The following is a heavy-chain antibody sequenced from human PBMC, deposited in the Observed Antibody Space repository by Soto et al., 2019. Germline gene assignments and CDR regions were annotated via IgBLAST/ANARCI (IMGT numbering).Heavy chain of an antibody. J-gene: IGHJ4*02. Sequence: GGSLRLSCAASGFTFSSYSMNWVRQAPGKGLEWVSYISSSSSTIYYADAVKVRFTISRDNAKNSLYLQMNSLRDEDTAVYYCARGMYYYDSSGYSDFDYWGQGTLVTVSS. D-gene: IGHD3-22*01. CDR1: GFTFSSYS. CDR3: ARGMYYYDSSGYSDFDY. CDR2: ISSSSSTI. V-gene: IGHV3-48*02.